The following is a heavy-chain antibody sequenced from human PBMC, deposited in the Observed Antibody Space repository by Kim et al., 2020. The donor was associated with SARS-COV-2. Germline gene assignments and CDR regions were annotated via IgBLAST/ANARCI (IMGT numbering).Heavy chain of an antibody. CDR3: ARDRFRPDPVLPYYYDSSGYFPGSI. J-gene: IGHJ3*02. CDR1: GFTFSSYG. V-gene: IGHV3-33*05. CDR2: ISYDGSNK. D-gene: IGHD3-22*01. Sequence: GGSLRLSCAASGFTFSSYGMHWVRQAPGKGLEWVAVISYDGSNKYYADSVKGRFTISRDNSKNTLYLQMNSLRAEDTAVYYCARDRFRPDPVLPYYYDSSGYFPGSIWGQGTMVTVSS.